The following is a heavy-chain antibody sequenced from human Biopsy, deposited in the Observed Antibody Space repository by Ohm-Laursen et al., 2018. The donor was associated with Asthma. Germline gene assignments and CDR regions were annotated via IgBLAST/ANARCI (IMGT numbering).Heavy chain of an antibody. V-gene: IGHV3-9*01. CDR2: ISWNSGSI. J-gene: IGHJ4*02. Sequence: SLRLSCSASGFTFDDYAMHWVRQAPGKGLEWVSGISWNSGSIGYADSAKGRFTISRDNAKNSLYLQMSSLRAEDTALYYCAKGEWELLEANFDYWGQGTLVTVSS. CDR3: AKGEWELLEANFDY. D-gene: IGHD1-26*01. CDR1: GFTFDDYA.